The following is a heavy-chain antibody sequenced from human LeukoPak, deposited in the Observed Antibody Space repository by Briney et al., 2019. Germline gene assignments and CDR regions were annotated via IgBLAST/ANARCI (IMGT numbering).Heavy chain of an antibody. CDR1: GGTFSSYA. CDR2: IIPIFGTA. CDR3: ARVYQSGYYMDV. J-gene: IGHJ6*03. Sequence: ASVKVSCKASGGTFSSYAISWVRQAPGQGLEWMGGIIPIFGTANYAQKFQGRVTITADASTSTAYMELSSLRSEDTAVYYCARVYQSGYYMDVWGKGTTVTVSS. D-gene: IGHD1-14*01. V-gene: IGHV1-69*13.